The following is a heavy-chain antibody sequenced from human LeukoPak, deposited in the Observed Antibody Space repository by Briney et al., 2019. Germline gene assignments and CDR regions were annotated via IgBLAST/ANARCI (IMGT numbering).Heavy chain of an antibody. CDR1: GYTFASYD. Sequence: ASVKFSCKASGYTFASYDINWVRQATGQGLEWMGWMNPNSGNTGYAQKFQGRVTMTRNTSISTAYMELSSLRSEDTAVYYCSYYDRRAFDIWGQGTMVTVSS. CDR3: SYYDRRAFDI. J-gene: IGHJ3*02. CDR2: MNPNSGNT. V-gene: IGHV1-8*01. D-gene: IGHD3-22*01.